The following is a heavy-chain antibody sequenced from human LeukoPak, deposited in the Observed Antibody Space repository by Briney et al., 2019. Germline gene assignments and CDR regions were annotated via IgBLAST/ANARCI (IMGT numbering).Heavy chain of an antibody. CDR3: ARDFIVSYYDSSGFGY. CDR1: GFTFSGYS. Sequence: PGGSLRLSCVVSGFTFSGYSMNWVRQAPGKGLEWVSSISSSSSYIYYADSVKGRFTISRDNAKNSLYLQMNSLRAEDTAVYYCARDFIVSYYDSSGFGYWGQGTLVTVSS. CDR2: ISSSSSYI. V-gene: IGHV3-21*04. D-gene: IGHD3-22*01. J-gene: IGHJ4*02.